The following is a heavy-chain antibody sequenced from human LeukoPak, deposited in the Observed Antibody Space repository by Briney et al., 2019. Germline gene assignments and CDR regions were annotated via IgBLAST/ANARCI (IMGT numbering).Heavy chain of an antibody. CDR3: AKSRLSGINDAFDI. CDR1: ELTFITYG. Sequence: GGSLRLSCAASELTFITYGMTWVRQVPGKGLEWVSAITGSAVSTFYADSVKGRFTISRDNSKNTLYLQMNSLRAEDTAVYYCAKSRLSGINDAFDIWGQGTMVTVSS. CDR2: ITGSAVST. J-gene: IGHJ3*02. D-gene: IGHD3-3*01. V-gene: IGHV3-23*01.